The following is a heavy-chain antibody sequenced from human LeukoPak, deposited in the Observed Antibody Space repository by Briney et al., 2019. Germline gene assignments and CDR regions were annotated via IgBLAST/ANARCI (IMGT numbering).Heavy chain of an antibody. CDR1: GFTFSTFT. CDR3: ARVWTGQWPPHYYYMDV. J-gene: IGHJ6*03. D-gene: IGHD6-19*01. CDR2: ISSSSSYI. Sequence: GGSLTLSCVVSGFTFSTFTMNWVRQAPGRGRVWVSCISSSSSYIYYADSVKGRFTISRDNAKNSLYLQMNSLRAEDTAVYYCARVWTGQWPPHYYYMDVWGKGTTVTISS. V-gene: IGHV3-21*01.